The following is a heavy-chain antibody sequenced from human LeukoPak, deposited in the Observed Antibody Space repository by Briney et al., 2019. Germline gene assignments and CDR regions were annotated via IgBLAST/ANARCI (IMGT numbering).Heavy chain of an antibody. CDR2: ISSSSSYI. Sequence: TGGSLRLSCAASGFTFSSYSMNWVRQAPGKGLEWVSSISSSSSYIYYADSVKGRFTISRDNAKNSLYLQMNSLRAEDTAVCYCARELVGATTSPWGQGTLVTVSS. CDR1: GFTFSSYS. CDR3: ARELVGATTSP. D-gene: IGHD1-26*01. J-gene: IGHJ5*02. V-gene: IGHV3-21*01.